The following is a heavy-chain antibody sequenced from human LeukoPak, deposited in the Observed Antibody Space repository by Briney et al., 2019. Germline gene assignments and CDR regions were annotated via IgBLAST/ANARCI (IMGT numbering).Heavy chain of an antibody. CDR1: GFTVSSNY. CDR2: ISSSSSYI. J-gene: IGHJ4*02. CDR3: AREMRPGIAAAGTWYFDY. Sequence: GGSLRLSCAASGFTVSSNYMSWVRQAPGKGLEWVSSISSSSSYIYYADSVKGRFTISRDNAKNSLYLQMNSLRAEDTAVYYCAREMRPGIAAAGTWYFDYWGQGTLVTVSS. D-gene: IGHD6-13*01. V-gene: IGHV3-21*01.